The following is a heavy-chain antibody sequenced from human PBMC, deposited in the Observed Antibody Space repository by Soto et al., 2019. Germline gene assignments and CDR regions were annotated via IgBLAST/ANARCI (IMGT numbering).Heavy chain of an antibody. CDR1: GFTFISYG. CDR3: AKDLGGDYHRLDY. D-gene: IGHD4-17*01. Sequence: GSLRLSCAASGFTFISYGMHWVRQAPGKGLEWVAVISYDGSNKYYADSVKGRFTISRDNSKNTLYLQMNSLRAEDTAVYYCAKDLGGDYHRLDYWGQGTLVTVSS. V-gene: IGHV3-30*18. J-gene: IGHJ4*02. CDR2: ISYDGSNK.